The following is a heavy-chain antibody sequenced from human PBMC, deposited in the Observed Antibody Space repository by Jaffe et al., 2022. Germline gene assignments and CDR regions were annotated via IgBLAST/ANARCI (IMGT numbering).Heavy chain of an antibody. D-gene: IGHD3-3*01. CDR2: IYYSGST. J-gene: IGHJ3*02. V-gene: IGHV4-61*01. Sequence: QVQLQESGPGLVKPSETLSLTCTVSGGSVSSGSYYWSWIRQPPGKGLEWIGYIYYSGSTNYNPSLKSRVTISVDTSKNQFSLKLSSVTAADTAVYYCARVGRFLEWPLAAFDIWGQGTMVTVSS. CDR3: ARVGRFLEWPLAAFDI. CDR1: GGSVSSGSYY.